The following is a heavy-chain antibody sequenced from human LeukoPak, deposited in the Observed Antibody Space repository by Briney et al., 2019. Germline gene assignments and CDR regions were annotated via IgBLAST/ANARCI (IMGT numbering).Heavy chain of an antibody. Sequence: GGSLRLSCAASRFTFSTYPMHWVRQAPGKGLEWVALISSDGSNKYYADSVRGRLTISRDNSKNTLYLQMNSLRPEDTVVYYCARGAGDDFWEDYYYYMDVWGKGTTVTVSS. D-gene: IGHD3-3*01. V-gene: IGHV3-30*01. J-gene: IGHJ6*03. CDR2: ISSDGSNK. CDR1: RFTFSTYP. CDR3: ARGAGDDFWEDYYYYMDV.